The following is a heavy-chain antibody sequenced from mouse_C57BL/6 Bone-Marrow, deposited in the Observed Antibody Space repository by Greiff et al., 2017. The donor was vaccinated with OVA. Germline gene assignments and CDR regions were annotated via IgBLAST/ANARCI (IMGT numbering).Heavy chain of an antibody. J-gene: IGHJ1*03. CDR1: GFTFSSYA. D-gene: IGHD1-1*01. CDR2: ISDGGSYT. CDR3: AIRVITTVRDWYFDV. V-gene: IGHV5-4*01. Sequence: EVQGVESGGGLVKPGGSLKLSCAASGFTFSSYAMSWVRQTPEKRLEWVATISDGGSYTYYPDNVKGRFTISRDNAKNNLYLQMSHLKSEDTAMYYCAIRVITTVRDWYFDVWGTGTTVTVSS.